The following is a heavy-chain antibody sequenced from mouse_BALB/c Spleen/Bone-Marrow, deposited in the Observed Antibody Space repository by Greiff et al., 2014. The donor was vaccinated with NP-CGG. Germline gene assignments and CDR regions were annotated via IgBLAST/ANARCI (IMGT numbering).Heavy chain of an antibody. CDR1: GFTLSSYA. V-gene: IGHV5-9-3*01. CDR3: ARQGDGYYDY. D-gene: IGHD2-3*01. Sequence: EVMLVESGGNLVKPGGSLKLSCAASGFTLSSYAMSWVRQTPEKRLEWVATIRSGGSYTYYPDSVKGRFTISRDNAKSTLYLQMRSLRSEDTAMYYCARQGDGYYDYWGQGTTLTVSS. J-gene: IGHJ2*01. CDR2: IRSGGSYT.